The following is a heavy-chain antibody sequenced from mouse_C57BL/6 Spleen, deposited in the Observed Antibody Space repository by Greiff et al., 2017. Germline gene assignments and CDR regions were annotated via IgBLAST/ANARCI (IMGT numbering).Heavy chain of an antibody. CDR2: IHPNSGST. Sequence: QVQLQQPGAELVKPGASVKLSCTASGYTFTSYWMHWVKQRPGQGLEWIGMIHPNSGSTNYNEKFKSKATLTVDESSSTAYLQLSSLTSEYAAVYYCAREGVGYAMDYWGQGTSVTVSS. J-gene: IGHJ4*01. V-gene: IGHV1-64*01. CDR1: GYTFTSYW. CDR3: AREGVGYAMDY.